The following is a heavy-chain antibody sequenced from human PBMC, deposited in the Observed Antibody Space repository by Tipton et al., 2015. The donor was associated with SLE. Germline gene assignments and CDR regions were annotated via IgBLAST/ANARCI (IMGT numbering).Heavy chain of an antibody. CDR2: IRFDGSNK. CDR1: GFTLSTYG. Sequence: RSLRLSCVASGFTLSTYGMHWVRQAPGKGLEWMAFIRFDGSNKYYADSVKGRFTISRDNAKNSLYLQMNSLRAEDTAVYYCARDYRSRTADYWGLGTLVTVSS. V-gene: IGHV3-33*01. J-gene: IGHJ4*02. D-gene: IGHD1-14*01. CDR3: ARDYRSRTADY.